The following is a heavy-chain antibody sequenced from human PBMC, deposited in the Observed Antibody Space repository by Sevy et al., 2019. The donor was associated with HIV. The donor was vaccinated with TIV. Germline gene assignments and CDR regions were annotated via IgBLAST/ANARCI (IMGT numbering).Heavy chain of an antibody. Sequence: GGSLRLSCAASGFTVSSSYMSWVRQAPGKGLEWVSVIYSGGSTYYADSVKGRFNISRDNSKNTLYLQMNSLRAEDTAVYYCAREDDYGDYGFDYWGQGTLVTVSS. J-gene: IGHJ4*02. V-gene: IGHV3-53*01. D-gene: IGHD4-17*01. CDR2: IYSGGST. CDR1: GFTVSSSY. CDR3: AREDDYGDYGFDY.